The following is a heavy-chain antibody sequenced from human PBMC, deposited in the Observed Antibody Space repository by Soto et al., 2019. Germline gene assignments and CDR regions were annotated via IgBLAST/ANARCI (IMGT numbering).Heavy chain of an antibody. V-gene: IGHV1-46*01. CDR2: INPSGGDT. CDR1: GYTFTSHY. Sequence: ASVKVSCKASGYTFTSHYIHWVRQAPGQGLEWMGIINPSGGDTTYAQQFQGRVTMTRDTSTRTVYMELSSLRSEDTAVYYCATAGCGGECSFDYWGQGTLVTVSS. J-gene: IGHJ4*02. CDR3: ATAGCGGECSFDY. D-gene: IGHD2-21*01.